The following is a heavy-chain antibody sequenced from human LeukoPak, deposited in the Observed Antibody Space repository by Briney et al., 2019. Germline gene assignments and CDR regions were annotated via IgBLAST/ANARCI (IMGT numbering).Heavy chain of an antibody. J-gene: IGHJ3*02. CDR2: IIPLLGIT. Sequence: SVKVSCKASGGTFSSYAMNWVRQAPGQGLEWVGRIIPLLGITNHAQKLQGRVTVTADKSTNTAHMELSSLISDDTAVYYCARARTMVTFGGIRHAFDIWGQGTMVTVSS. CDR3: ARARTMVTFGGIRHAFDI. D-gene: IGHD3-16*01. CDR1: GGTFSSYA. V-gene: IGHV1-69*04.